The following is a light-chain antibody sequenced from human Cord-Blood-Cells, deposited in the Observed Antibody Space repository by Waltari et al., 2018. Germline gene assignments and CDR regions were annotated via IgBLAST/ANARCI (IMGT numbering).Light chain of an antibody. Sequence: QSALTQPASVSGSPGQSITISCTGTSSDVGGYNYVSWYQQHPGKAPKLMIYDVRNRPAGVSNPVAGSKSGNTASLTISGLQAEDEADYYCSSYTSSSTVVFGGGTKLTVL. CDR1: SSDVGGYNY. CDR2: DVR. CDR3: SSYTSSSTVV. V-gene: IGLV2-14*01. J-gene: IGLJ2*01.